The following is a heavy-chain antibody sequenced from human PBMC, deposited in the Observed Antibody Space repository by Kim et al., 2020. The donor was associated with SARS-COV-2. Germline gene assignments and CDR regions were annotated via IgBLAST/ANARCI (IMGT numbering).Heavy chain of an antibody. Sequence: THYAASVMGRFTISRDSSRNTVFLQMNSLRAEDTAVYYCARGGLTSGFDYWGQGTLVTVSS. V-gene: IGHV3-23*01. J-gene: IGHJ4*02. D-gene: IGHD3-3*01. CDR3: ARGGLTSGFDY. CDR2: T.